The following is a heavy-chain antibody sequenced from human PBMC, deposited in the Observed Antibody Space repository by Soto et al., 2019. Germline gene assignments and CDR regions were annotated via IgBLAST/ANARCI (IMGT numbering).Heavy chain of an antibody. J-gene: IGHJ5*02. Sequence: PSETLSLTCTVSGGSINNGGYYWGWIRQTPGKGLECIGSIYYSGSAYYNPSLKSRGTISVDTSKNQFSLKLSSVTAADTAVYYCARHVAAHCSGGSCHSPNRRWFDPWGQGTLVTVSS. CDR3: ARHVAAHCSGGSCHSPNRRWFDP. V-gene: IGHV4-39*01. CDR1: GGSINNGGYY. CDR2: IYYSGSA. D-gene: IGHD2-15*01.